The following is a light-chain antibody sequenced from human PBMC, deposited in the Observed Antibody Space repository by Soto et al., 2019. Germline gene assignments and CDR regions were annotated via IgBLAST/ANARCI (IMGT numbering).Light chain of an antibody. CDR3: QQYYTTLALT. Sequence: DIVMTQSPDSLAVSLGERATINCKSSQSVLYSSNNKNYLAWYQQKPGQPPKLLISWASTRESGVPDRFSASGSGTDFTLTIISLQAEDVAVYYCQQYYTTLALTFGGGTKVEV. J-gene: IGKJ4*01. V-gene: IGKV4-1*01. CDR1: QSVLYSSNNKNY. CDR2: WAS.